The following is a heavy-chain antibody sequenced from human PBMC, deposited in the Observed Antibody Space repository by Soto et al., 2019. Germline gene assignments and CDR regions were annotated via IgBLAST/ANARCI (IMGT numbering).Heavy chain of an antibody. CDR3: AKDSRSSYYYFWSGYSNDY. D-gene: IGHD3-3*01. Sequence: QVQLVESGGGVVQPGRSLRLSCAASGFTFSSYGMHWVRQAPGKGLEWVAVISYDGSNKYYADSVKGRFTISRDNSKNTLYLQMNSLRAEDTAVYYCAKDSRSSYYYFWSGYSNDYWGQGTLVTVSS. CDR1: GFTFSSYG. CDR2: ISYDGSNK. V-gene: IGHV3-30*18. J-gene: IGHJ4*02.